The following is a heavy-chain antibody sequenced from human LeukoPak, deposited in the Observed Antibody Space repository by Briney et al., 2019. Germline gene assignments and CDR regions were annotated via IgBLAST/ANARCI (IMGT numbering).Heavy chain of an antibody. J-gene: IGHJ4*02. D-gene: IGHD1-26*01. CDR1: GFTFSNYG. CDR3: AKDRRGEWELPGD. V-gene: IGHV3-30*18. Sequence: GRSLRLSCAASGFTFSNYGMHWVRQAPGKGLEWVAVISYDGSNKYYADSVKGRFTISRDNSKNTLYLQMNSLRAEDTAVYYCAKDRRGEWELPGDWGQGTLVTVSS. CDR2: ISYDGSNK.